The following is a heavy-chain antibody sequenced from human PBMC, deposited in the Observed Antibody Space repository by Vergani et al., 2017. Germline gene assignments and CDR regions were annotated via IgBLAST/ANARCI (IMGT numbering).Heavy chain of an antibody. J-gene: IGHJ4*02. CDR1: GGSLSSYY. V-gene: IGHV4-59*05. D-gene: IGHD4-23*01. Sequence: QVQLQESGPGLVKPSETLSLTCTVSGGSLSSYYWSWIRQPPGKGLEWIGSIYYSGSTYYNPSLKSRVTISVDTAKNQFSLKVSSVTAADTAVYYCARRLVGDYGGNSFDYWGQGTLVTVSS. CDR2: IYYSGST. CDR3: ARRLVGDYGGNSFDY.